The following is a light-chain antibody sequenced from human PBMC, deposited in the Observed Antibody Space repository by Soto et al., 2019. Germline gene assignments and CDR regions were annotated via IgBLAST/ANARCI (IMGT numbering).Light chain of an antibody. V-gene: IGLV1-40*01. Sequence: QSFLTQPPSISGAPGRRVTISCTGSSSNIGAGSDVHWYHQLPGTAPKLLIYGNTNRPSGVPDRFSGSKSGTSASLAIAGLQTEDEGDYYCQTYDSSLSGLYVFGTGTKVTVL. J-gene: IGLJ1*01. CDR3: QTYDSSLSGLYV. CDR1: SSNIGAGSD. CDR2: GNT.